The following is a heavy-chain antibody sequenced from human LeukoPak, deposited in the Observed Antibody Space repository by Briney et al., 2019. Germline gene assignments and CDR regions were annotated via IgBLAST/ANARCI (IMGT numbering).Heavy chain of an antibody. V-gene: IGHV3-9*01. D-gene: IGHD3-3*01. CDR3: AKDHYWSIDY. J-gene: IGHJ4*02. CDR1: GFTFDDYA. CDR2: ISWNGDNI. Sequence: PGRSLRLSCTASGFTFDDYAMHWVRQAPGKGLEWVSGISWNGDNINYADSVKGRFTIFRDDAKNSLYLQMNSLRAEDTGVYYCAKDHYWSIDYWGRGTLVTVSS.